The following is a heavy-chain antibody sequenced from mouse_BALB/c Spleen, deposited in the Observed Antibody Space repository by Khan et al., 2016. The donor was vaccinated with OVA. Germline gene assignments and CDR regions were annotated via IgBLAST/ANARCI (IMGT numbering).Heavy chain of an antibody. CDR1: GFSLTTYG. D-gene: IGHD1-1*01. CDR2: IWAGGST. J-gene: IGHJ3*01. CDR3: ARAYYYGAWFAY. Sequence: QVQLKESGPGLVAPSQSLSITCTVSGFSLTTYGVHWVRQPPGKGLEWLGVIWAGGSTNYNSALMSRLSISKDNSKSQAFLNMNSLQTDDTAMYYCARAYYYGAWFAYWGQGTLVTVSA. V-gene: IGHV2-9*02.